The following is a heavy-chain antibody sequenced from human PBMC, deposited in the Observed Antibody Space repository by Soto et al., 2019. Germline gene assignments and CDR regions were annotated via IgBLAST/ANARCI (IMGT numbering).Heavy chain of an antibody. J-gene: IGHJ4*02. D-gene: IGHD6-19*01. CDR2: IWYDGSNK. Sequence: PGGSLRLSCAASGFTFSSYGMHWVRQAPGKGLEWVAVIWYDGSNKYYADSVKGRFTISRDNSKNTLYLQMNSLRAEDTAVYYCARLDQWLVRGLDYWGQGTLVTVSS. CDR3: ARLDQWLVRGLDY. V-gene: IGHV3-33*01. CDR1: GFTFSSYG.